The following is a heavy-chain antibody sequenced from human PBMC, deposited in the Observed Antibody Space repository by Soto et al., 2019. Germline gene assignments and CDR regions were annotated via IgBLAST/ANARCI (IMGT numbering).Heavy chain of an antibody. V-gene: IGHV3-72*01. CDR3: ARGVVSTGYFDY. Sequence: EVQLAESGGGLVQPGGSLRLSCADSGFTFSDHYMDWVRQXPGKGLEWVGRSRDKVHSHTTEYAASVKGRFTISRGDSENSLXLQXNSLKTEDTAVYYCARGVVSTGYFDYWGQGTLVTVSS. D-gene: IGHD5-12*01. CDR1: GFTFSDHY. J-gene: IGHJ4*02. CDR2: SRDKVHSHTT.